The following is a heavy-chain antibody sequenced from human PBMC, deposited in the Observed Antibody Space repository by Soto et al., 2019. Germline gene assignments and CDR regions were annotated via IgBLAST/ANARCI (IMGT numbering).Heavy chain of an antibody. CDR1: GGSISSSSYY. CDR3: ASLVRHGLVGQQLVRPWLDP. J-gene: IGHJ5*02. CDR2: IYYSGST. D-gene: IGHD6-13*01. V-gene: IGHV4-39*01. Sequence: SETLSLTSTVSGGSISSSSYYWGWIRQPPGKGLEWIGSIYYSGSTYYNPSLKSRVTISVDTSKNQFSLKLSSVTAADTAVYYCASLVRHGLVGQQLVRPWLDPWGQGTLVTVSS.